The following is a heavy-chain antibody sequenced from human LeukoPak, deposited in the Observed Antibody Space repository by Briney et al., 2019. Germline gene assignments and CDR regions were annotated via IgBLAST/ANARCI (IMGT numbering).Heavy chain of an antibody. CDR2: ISGSGGST. D-gene: IGHD3-3*01. Sequence: PGGSLRLSCAASGFTFSSYAMSWVRQAPGKGLEWVSAISGSGGSTYYADSVKGRFTISRDNSKNTLYLQMNSLRAEDTAVYYCAKGEIHYDFWSGYPDVWGQGTTVTVSS. CDR3: AKGEIHYDFWSGYPDV. J-gene: IGHJ6*02. CDR1: GFTFSSYA. V-gene: IGHV3-23*01.